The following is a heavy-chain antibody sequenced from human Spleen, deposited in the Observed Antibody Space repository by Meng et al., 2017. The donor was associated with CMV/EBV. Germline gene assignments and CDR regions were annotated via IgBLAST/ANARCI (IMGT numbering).Heavy chain of an antibody. Sequence: GESLKISCVVSGFTFTNYAMSWVRQAPGKGLEWVSGISGSNGGGSTYYADSVKGRFTISRDNAKNSLYLQMNSLRVEDTAVYFCARANNFDYWGQGTLVTVSS. J-gene: IGHJ4*02. CDR3: ARANNFDY. V-gene: IGHV3-23*01. CDR2: ISGSNGGGST. D-gene: IGHD4/OR15-4a*01. CDR1: GFTFTNYA.